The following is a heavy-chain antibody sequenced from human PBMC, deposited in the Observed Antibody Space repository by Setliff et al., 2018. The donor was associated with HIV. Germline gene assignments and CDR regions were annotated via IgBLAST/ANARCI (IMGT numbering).Heavy chain of an antibody. V-gene: IGHV4-59*06. CDR3: ARDGGGSGGGNWFDP. CDR2: IYYSGST. CDR1: GGSISSYY. J-gene: IGHJ5*02. D-gene: IGHD3-10*01. Sequence: PSETLSLTCTVSGGSISSYYWSWIRQHPGKGLEWIGYIYYSGSTYYNPSLKSRVTISVDTSKNQFSLKLSSVTAADTAVYYCARDGGGSGGGNWFDPWGQGTLVTVS.